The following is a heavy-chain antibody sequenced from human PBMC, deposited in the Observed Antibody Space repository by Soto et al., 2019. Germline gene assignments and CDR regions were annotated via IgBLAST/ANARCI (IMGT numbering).Heavy chain of an antibody. J-gene: IGHJ4*02. D-gene: IGHD3-22*01. CDR2: ISYDGSNK. CDR3: AKGGEYYYDSFDY. Sequence: QVQLVESGGGVVQPGRSLRLSCAASGFTFSSYGMHWVRQAPGKGLEWVAVISYDGSNKYYADSVKGRFTISRDNSKNTLYLQMNSLRAEDTAVYYCAKGGEYYYDSFDYWGQGTLVTVSS. CDR1: GFTFSSYG. V-gene: IGHV3-30*18.